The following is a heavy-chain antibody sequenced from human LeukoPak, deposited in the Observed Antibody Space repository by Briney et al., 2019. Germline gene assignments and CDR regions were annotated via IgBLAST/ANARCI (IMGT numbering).Heavy chain of an antibody. D-gene: IGHD5-18*01. CDR2: INHSGST. CDR3: ARGERGYSYDTGYYYYIDV. CDR1: GGSFSGYY. V-gene: IGHV4-34*01. J-gene: IGHJ6*03. Sequence: SETLSLTCAVYGGSFSGYYWSWIRQPPGKGLEWIGEINHSGSTNYNPSLKSRVTISVDTSKNQFSLKLSSVTAADTAVYYCARGERGYSYDTGYYYYIDVWGKGNTVSVSS.